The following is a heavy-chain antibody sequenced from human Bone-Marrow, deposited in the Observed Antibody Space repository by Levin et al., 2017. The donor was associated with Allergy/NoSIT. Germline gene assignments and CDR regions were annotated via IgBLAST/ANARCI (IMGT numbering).Heavy chain of an antibody. CDR3: AKDWIYSAVLIYYFDF. Sequence: LSLTCAASGFIFSNYGMHWVRQAPGKGLEWVAAISYDAKTYYADSVRGRFTISRDNSRSTLYLQLNSLGPEDTALYYCAKDWIYSAVLIYYFDFWGQGIRVAVSS. V-gene: IGHV3-30*18. D-gene: IGHD5-12*01. CDR2: ISYDAKT. J-gene: IGHJ4*02. CDR1: GFIFSNYG.